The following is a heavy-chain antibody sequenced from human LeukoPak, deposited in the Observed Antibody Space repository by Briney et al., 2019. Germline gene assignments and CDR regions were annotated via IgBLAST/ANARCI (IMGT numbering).Heavy chain of an antibody. J-gene: IGHJ5*02. D-gene: IGHD3-10*01. CDR3: ARDNYYGSGEDWFDP. CDR2: IWYDGSNK. Sequence: GASLRLSCAASGFTFSSYAMSWVRQAPGKGLEWVAVIWYDGSNKYYADSVKGRFTISRDNSKNTLYLQMNSLRAEDTAVYYCARDNYYGSGEDWFDPWGQGTLVTVSS. V-gene: IGHV3-33*08. CDR1: GFTFSSYA.